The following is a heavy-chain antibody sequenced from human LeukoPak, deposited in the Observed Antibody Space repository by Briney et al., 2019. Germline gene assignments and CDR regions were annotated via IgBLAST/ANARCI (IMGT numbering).Heavy chain of an antibody. Sequence: SETLSLTCAVYGGSFSGYYWSWIRQPAGKGLEWIGRIYTSGSTNYNPSLKSRVTMSVDTSKNQFSLKLSSVTAADTAVYYCARDGTPTGFDYWGQGTLVTVSS. CDR1: GGSFSGYY. CDR3: ARDGTPTGFDY. J-gene: IGHJ4*02. CDR2: IYTSGST. V-gene: IGHV4-4*07.